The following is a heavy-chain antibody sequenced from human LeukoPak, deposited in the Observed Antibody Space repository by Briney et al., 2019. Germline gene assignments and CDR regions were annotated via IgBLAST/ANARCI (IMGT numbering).Heavy chain of an antibody. Sequence: DSVKGRFTISRDNAKNSLYLQMNSLRAEDTAVYYCAKDGREAAIDYWGQGTLVTVSS. D-gene: IGHD3-10*01. V-gene: IGHV3-21*01. J-gene: IGHJ4*02. CDR3: AKDGREAAIDY.